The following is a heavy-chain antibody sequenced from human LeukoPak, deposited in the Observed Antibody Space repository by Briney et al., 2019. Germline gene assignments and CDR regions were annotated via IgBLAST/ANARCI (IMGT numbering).Heavy chain of an antibody. CDR3: ARGVAARGSYYFDY. J-gene: IGHJ4*02. Sequence: SETLSLTCTVSGGSLSQYYWSCIRQPPGKGLEWIGFIYYSGFTHYNPSLKSRVTISVDTSKNQFSLRLSSVTAADTAMYYCARGVAARGSYYFDYWGQGTLVTVSS. D-gene: IGHD6-13*01. CDR1: GGSLSQYY. CDR2: IYYSGFT. V-gene: IGHV4-59*01.